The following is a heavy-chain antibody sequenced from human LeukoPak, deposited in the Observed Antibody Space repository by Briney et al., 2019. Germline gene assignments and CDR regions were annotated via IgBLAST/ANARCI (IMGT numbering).Heavy chain of an antibody. J-gene: IGHJ3*02. D-gene: IGHD3-22*01. CDR3: ARAPRPPNTYYYDSEGDGDAFDI. CDR1: GFTFSSYS. CDR2: ISSSSSYI. Sequence: GGSLRLSCAASGFTFSSYSMNWVRQAPGKGLEWVSSISSSSSYIYYADSVKGRFTISRDNAKSSLYLQMNSLRAEDTAVYYCARAPRPPNTYYYDSEGDGDAFDIWGQGTMVTVSS. V-gene: IGHV3-21*01.